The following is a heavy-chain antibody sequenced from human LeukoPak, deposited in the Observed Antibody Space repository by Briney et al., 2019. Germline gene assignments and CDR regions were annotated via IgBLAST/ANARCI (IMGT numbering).Heavy chain of an antibody. J-gene: IGHJ5*02. V-gene: IGHV4-39*01. Sequence: SETLSLTCTVSGGSISSSSYYWGWIRQPPGKGLEWIGSIYYSGSTYYNPSLKSRVTISVDTSKNQFSLKLSSVTAADTAVYYCATGIAAAGGIWFDPWGQGTLVTVSP. CDR1: GGSISSSSYY. D-gene: IGHD6-13*01. CDR3: ATGIAAAGGIWFDP. CDR2: IYYSGST.